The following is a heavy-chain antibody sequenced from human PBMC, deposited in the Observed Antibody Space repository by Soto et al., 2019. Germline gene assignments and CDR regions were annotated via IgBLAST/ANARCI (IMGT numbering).Heavy chain of an antibody. CDR2: ISHRGNT. D-gene: IGHD4-17*01. CDR1: CGSIRSSNW. J-gene: IGHJ4*02. CDR3: ARAGYGGNSLDY. Sequence: QVQLQESGPGLVKPSGTLSLTCAVSCGSIRSSNWWSCVRQPPGKGLEWIGEISHRGNTNYNPSLKSRVTLSVDKSKSHFSLNLSSVTAADTAVYYCARAGYGGNSLDYWGQGTLVTVSS. V-gene: IGHV4-4*02.